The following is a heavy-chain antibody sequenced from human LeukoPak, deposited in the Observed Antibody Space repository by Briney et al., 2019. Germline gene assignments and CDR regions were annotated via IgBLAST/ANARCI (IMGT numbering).Heavy chain of an antibody. Sequence: PGGSLRLSCAASGFTFNNHAMSWARQAPGKGLEWVSSITVNGDGTNYADAVKGRFTISRDNSKNTVYLQMNSLRADDTAKYYCAKEVAIPVAVDAFERWGQGTLVTVSS. V-gene: IGHV3-23*01. CDR2: ITVNGDGT. CDR1: GFTFNNHA. J-gene: IGHJ3*02. CDR3: AKEVAIPVAVDAFER. D-gene: IGHD6-19*01.